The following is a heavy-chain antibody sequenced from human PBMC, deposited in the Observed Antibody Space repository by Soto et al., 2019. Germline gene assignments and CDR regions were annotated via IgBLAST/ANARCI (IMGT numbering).Heavy chain of an antibody. V-gene: IGHV4-30-4*01. CDR2: IYYSGST. D-gene: IGHD2-15*01. CDR1: GGSISSGDYY. J-gene: IGHJ5*02. CDR3: AIEDRINWFDP. Sequence: SETLSLTCTVSGGSISSGDYYWSWIRQPPGKGLEWIGYIYYSGSTYCNPSLKSRVTISVDTSKNQFSLKLSSVTAADTAVYYCAIEDRINWFDPWGQGTLVTVS.